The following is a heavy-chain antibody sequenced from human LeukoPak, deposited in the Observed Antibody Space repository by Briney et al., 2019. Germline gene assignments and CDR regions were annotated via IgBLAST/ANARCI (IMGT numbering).Heavy chain of an antibody. J-gene: IGHJ4*02. CDR3: AKLGWAGVVTSPPLH. Sequence: GGSLRLSCAASGFIFSSYAMSWVRQAPGMGLEWVSTIKSAGDSTSYADSVKGRFTIPRDNSKNTLYLQMNSLRDEDTAIYYCAKLGWAGVVTSPPLHWGQGTLVTVSS. CDR1: GFIFSSYA. V-gene: IGHV3-23*01. CDR2: IKSAGDST. D-gene: IGHD3-3*01.